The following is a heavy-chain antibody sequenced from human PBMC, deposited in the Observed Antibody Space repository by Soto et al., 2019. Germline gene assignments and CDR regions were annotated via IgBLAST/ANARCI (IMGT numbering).Heavy chain of an antibody. Sequence: QVQLVESGGGVVQPGRSLRLSCEASGFTFGFSGMHWVRQAPGKGLEWMAIISYDGNNKFYADSVKGRFTISRDNSKNTLYLQMNSLTTDDTAMYYCAKDYLDQAGARFDFDNWGQGTLVTVSS. CDR2: ISYDGNNK. CDR3: AKDYLDQAGARFDFDN. V-gene: IGHV3-30*18. D-gene: IGHD2-2*01. CDR1: GFTFGFSG. J-gene: IGHJ4*02.